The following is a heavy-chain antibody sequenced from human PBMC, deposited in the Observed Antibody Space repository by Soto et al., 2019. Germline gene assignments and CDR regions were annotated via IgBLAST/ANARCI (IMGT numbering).Heavy chain of an antibody. CDR3: ARCKQKVIHCAMDV. D-gene: IGHD2-21*01. V-gene: IGHV3-33*01. J-gene: IGHJ6*02. CDR1: GFIFSAYG. Sequence: QVHLVESGGGAVQAGRSLRVSCATSGFIFSAYGMHWVRQAPGKGLEWVAFINYDGSSKFYGDSVKGRFTVSRDNSKNPLFLQLNSLRGEDTATYYCARCKQKVIHCAMDVWGQGATVTVTS. CDR2: INYDGSSK.